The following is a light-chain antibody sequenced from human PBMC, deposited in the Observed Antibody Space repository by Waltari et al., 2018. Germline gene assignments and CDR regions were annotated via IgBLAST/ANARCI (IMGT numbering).Light chain of an antibody. CDR2: HAT. CDR1: STDLAVYHL. J-gene: IGLJ1*01. V-gene: IGLV2-23*01. CDR3: CSYTGSSTSYG. Sequence: QSALSQPASVSGSPGQPLTITCPGASTDLAVYHLVALYQHHPDRAPKLIIYHATKRPSGISHRFSGAKSGATASLRISGLQADDEADYYCCSYTGSSTSYGCGGGTKVTVL.